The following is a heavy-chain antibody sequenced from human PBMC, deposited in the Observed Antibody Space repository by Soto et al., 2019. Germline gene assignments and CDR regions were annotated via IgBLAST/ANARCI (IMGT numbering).Heavy chain of an antibody. D-gene: IGHD6-6*01. CDR3: ATWRGSSSLGFDS. J-gene: IGHJ4*02. V-gene: IGHV3-74*01. CDR1: GFTFNNNW. Sequence: DVQVVETGGGLVQRGGSLRLSCAVSGFTFNNNWVHWVRQAPGKGLVWVSRINSDGSSTSYADSVNGRLTISRDIAKNTVFLQMNSLRAEDTAVYYCATWRGSSSLGFDSWGQGTLVTVSS. CDR2: INSDGSST.